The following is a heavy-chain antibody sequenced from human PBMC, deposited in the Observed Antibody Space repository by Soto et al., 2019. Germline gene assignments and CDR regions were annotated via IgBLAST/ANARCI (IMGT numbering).Heavy chain of an antibody. V-gene: IGHV4-4*02. CDR2: IFPTGTT. Sequence: QVQLQESGPGLVKPSGTLSLTCAVSGDSVSSTNWVGWVRQPPGKGLEWIGEIFPTGTTRYNPSLKSRVNLSVDKSKIQFSLNLNSVTAADTAVYYCATYLTPYTFDYWGQGALVTVSS. D-gene: IGHD2-15*01. CDR1: GDSVSSTNW. CDR3: ATYLTPYTFDY. J-gene: IGHJ4*02.